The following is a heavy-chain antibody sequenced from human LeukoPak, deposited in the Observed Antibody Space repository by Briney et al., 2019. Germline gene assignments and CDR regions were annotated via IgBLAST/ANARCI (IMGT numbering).Heavy chain of an antibody. J-gene: IGHJ4*02. Sequence: GGSLRLSCAASGFPFSLCAMNWVRQAPGKGLEGVSYINDDSSDIHYAGSVRGRFTISRDDARKTFYLQLSSLRVEDTAVYHCARDTFQPGLIDSWGQGTLVTVSS. CDR3: ARDTFQPGLIDS. V-gene: IGHV3-21*05. CDR1: GFPFSLCA. CDR2: INDDSSDI. D-gene: IGHD2-2*01.